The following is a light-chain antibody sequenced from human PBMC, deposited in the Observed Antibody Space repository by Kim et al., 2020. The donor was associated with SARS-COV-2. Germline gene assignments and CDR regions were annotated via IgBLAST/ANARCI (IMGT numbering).Light chain of an antibody. Sequence: SYELTLPPSVFVSPGQTAIITCSGDRLGDKYVCWYQQKPGQSPVVVIYRDNKRPSGTPERFSGSNSGNTATLTISGTEAMDEADYYCQVWDSDSAIFGGG. V-gene: IGLV3-1*01. CDR2: RDN. CDR3: QVWDSDSAI. J-gene: IGLJ2*01. CDR1: RLGDKY.